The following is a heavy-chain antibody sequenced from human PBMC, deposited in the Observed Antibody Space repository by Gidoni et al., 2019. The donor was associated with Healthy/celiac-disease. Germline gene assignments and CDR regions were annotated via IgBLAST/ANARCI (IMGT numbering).Heavy chain of an antibody. CDR1: GFAFSSYS. V-gene: IGHV3-21*01. J-gene: IGHJ6*02. Sequence: EVQLVESGGGLVKPGGSLRLSCAASGFAFSSYSMNWVRQAPGKGLEWVSSISSSSSYIYYADSVKGRFTISRDNAKNSLYLQMNSLRAEDTAVYYCARAFLPFKYDGMDVWGQGTTVTVSS. CDR2: ISSSSSYI. CDR3: ARAFLPFKYDGMDV.